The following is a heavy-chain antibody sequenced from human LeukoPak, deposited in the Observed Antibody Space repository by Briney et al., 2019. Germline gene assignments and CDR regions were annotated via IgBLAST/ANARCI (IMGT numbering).Heavy chain of an antibody. J-gene: IGHJ4*02. V-gene: IGHV3-7*01. D-gene: IGHD5-12*01. CDR3: VRDEVAGPLKY. Sequence: PGGSLRLSCAASGFTFSTYWMTWVRQAPGKGLDWVGNIKQDGSETYYADSLKGRFTISRNNAKNSQYLQMNSLRVEDTAVYYCVRDEVAGPLKYWGQGTLVTVSS. CDR1: GFTFSTYW. CDR2: IKQDGSET.